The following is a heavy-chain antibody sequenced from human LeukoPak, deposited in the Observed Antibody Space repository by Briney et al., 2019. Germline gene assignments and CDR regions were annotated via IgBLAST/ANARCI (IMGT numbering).Heavy chain of an antibody. J-gene: IGHJ4*02. D-gene: IGHD3-16*02. CDR2: IYYSGST. CDR1: GGSISSGDYY. Sequence: SETLSLTCTVSGGSISSGDYYWSWIRQPPGKGLEWIGYIYYSGSTYYNPSLKSRVTISVDTSKNQFSLKLSSVTAAYTAVYYFAGSRYYFEYWGQGNLLTVSS. CDR3: AGSRYYFEY. V-gene: IGHV4-30-4*01.